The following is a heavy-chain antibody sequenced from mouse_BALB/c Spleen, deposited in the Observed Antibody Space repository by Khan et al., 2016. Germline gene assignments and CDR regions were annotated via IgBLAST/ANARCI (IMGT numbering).Heavy chain of an antibody. CDR3: ASLLLRFHY. J-gene: IGHJ2*01. CDR2: IDPANGNT. CDR1: GFKILDTY. D-gene: IGHD1-1*01. V-gene: IGHV14-3*02. Sequence: VQLKESGAELVKPGASVKLSCTASGFKILDTYMHWVKQRPDQGLEWIGRIDPANGNTKYDPKFQGKATVTADTSSNTAYLQLSSLTSEDTAVYYCASLLLRFHYWGQGTTLTVSS.